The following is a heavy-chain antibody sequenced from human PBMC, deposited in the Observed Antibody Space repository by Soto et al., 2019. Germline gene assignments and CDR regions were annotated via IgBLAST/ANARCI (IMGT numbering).Heavy chain of an antibody. CDR1: GGSISSGGYY. Sequence: SETLSLTCTVSGGSISSGGYYWSWIRQHPGKGLEWIGYIYYSGSTYYNPSLKSRVTISVDTSKNQFSLKLSSVTAADTAVYYCGGSGYYSPFDYWGQGTLVTVSS. D-gene: IGHD3-22*01. J-gene: IGHJ4*02. V-gene: IGHV4-31*03. CDR2: IYYSGST. CDR3: GGSGYYSPFDY.